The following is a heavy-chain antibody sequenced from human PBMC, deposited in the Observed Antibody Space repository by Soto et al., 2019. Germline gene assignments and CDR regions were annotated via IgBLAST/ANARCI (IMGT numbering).Heavy chain of an antibody. CDR3: AGDIAIPWFFF. J-gene: IGHJ4*02. V-gene: IGHV4-38-2*01. CDR1: YYSIDRAYY. CDR2: IYHAGNT. Sequence: TLSLTCAVSYYSIDRAYYWRWVRQPPGKGLEWIGTIYHAGNTYYNPSLKSRVTLSLDTSESQLSLSLRSVTAADTAVYYCAGDIAIPWFFFWGQGTLVTVSS. D-gene: IGHD3-10*01.